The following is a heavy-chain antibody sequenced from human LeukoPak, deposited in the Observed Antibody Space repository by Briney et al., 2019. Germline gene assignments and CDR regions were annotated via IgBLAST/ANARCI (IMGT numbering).Heavy chain of an antibody. J-gene: IGHJ4*02. CDR2: INHSGST. CDR1: GGPFSGYY. Sequence: PSETLSLTCAVYGGPFSGYYWSWIRQPPGKGLEWIGEINHSGSTNYNPSLKSRVTISVDTSKNQFSLKLSSVTAADTAVYYCARESNDYYDSSGYSRNFDYWGQGTLVTVSS. V-gene: IGHV4-34*01. D-gene: IGHD3-22*01. CDR3: ARESNDYYDSSGYSRNFDY.